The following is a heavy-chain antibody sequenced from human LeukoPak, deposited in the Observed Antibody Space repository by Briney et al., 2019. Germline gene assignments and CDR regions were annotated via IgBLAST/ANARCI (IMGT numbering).Heavy chain of an antibody. CDR1: GFTFSTYT. CDR2: ISGSTKYI. CDR3: ARDRASSWPFDY. V-gene: IGHV3-21*01. Sequence: PGGSLRLSCAASGFTFSTYTMNWVRQAPGKGLEWVSSISGSTKYIYYADSLKGRFTISRDNAKNSLYLEMNSLRAEDTAVYYSARDRASSWPFDYWGQGTLGTVSS. D-gene: IGHD6-13*01. J-gene: IGHJ4*02.